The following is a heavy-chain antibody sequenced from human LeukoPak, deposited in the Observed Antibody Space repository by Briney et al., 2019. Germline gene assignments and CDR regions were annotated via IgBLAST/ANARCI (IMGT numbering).Heavy chain of an antibody. D-gene: IGHD5-24*01. Sequence: GGPLRLSCAASGFTFSTYTMNWVRQAPGKGLEWVSSISSSSRYIYFADSVRGRFTISRDNAKNSLYLQMNSLRAEDTAVYYCARGLPRDGYNLSYFDYWGQGTLVTVSS. CDR2: ISSSSRYI. CDR3: ARGLPRDGYNLSYFDY. CDR1: GFTFSTYT. J-gene: IGHJ4*02. V-gene: IGHV3-21*01.